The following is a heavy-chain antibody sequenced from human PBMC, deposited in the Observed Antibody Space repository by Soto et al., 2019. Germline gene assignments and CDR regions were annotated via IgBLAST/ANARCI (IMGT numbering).Heavy chain of an antibody. V-gene: IGHV3-53*01. J-gene: IGHJ3*01. CDR2: LYDVDGS. Sequence: GGSLRLSXVAFGFTISGKKYVAWVRQAPGKGLEWVSALYDVDGSFYADSVKGRFTTSSDSSKTTVYLQMNDLRPDDTAVYYCATWHEREHAYDVWGQGTTVTVSS. D-gene: IGHD1-1*01. CDR3: ATWHEREHAYDV. CDR1: GFTISGKKY.